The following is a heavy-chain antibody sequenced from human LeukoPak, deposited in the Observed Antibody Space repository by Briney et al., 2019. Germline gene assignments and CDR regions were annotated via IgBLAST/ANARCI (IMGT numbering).Heavy chain of an antibody. Sequence: GSVKVSCKASGYTFTRYGISWVRQAPGQGLEWMGWISAYNGDTNYAQKLQGRVTMTTDTSTSTAYMELRSLRSDDTAVYYCARDPSNSSGRYVLFDYWGQGTLVTVSS. V-gene: IGHV1-18*01. D-gene: IGHD6-19*01. CDR1: GYTFTRYG. CDR3: ARDPSNSSGRYVLFDY. J-gene: IGHJ4*02. CDR2: ISAYNGDT.